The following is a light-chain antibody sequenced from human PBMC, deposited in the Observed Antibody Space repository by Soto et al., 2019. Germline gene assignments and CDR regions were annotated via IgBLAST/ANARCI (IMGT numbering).Light chain of an antibody. J-gene: IGLJ3*02. Sequence: QSALTQPASVSRSPGQSITISCTGTSSDVGAYNYVSWYQQHPGKAPKLMICDVRNRPSGVSNRFSGSKSGNTASLTISGLQAEDEADYYCSSYTSSSSVVFGGGTQLTVL. CDR1: SSDVGAYNY. V-gene: IGLV2-14*03. CDR3: SSYTSSSSVV. CDR2: DVR.